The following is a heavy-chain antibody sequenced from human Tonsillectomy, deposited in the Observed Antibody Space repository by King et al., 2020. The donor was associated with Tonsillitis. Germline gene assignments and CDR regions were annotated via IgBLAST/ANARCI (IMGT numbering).Heavy chain of an antibody. CDR1: GFTFSSYA. J-gene: IGHJ6*02. Sequence: QLVQSGGGLVQPGGSLRLSCAASGFTFSSYAMSWVRQAPGKGLEWVSVIYSGGSSTYYADSVKGRFTISRDNSKNTLYLQMNSLRAEDTAVYYCAKDGHYYDSSGYYYGMDVWGQGTTVTVSS. V-gene: IGHV3-23*03. CDR3: AKDGHYYDSSGYYYGMDV. D-gene: IGHD3-22*01. CDR2: IYSGGSST.